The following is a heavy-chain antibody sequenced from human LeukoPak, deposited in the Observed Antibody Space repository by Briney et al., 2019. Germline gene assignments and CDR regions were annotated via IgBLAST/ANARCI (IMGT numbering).Heavy chain of an antibody. CDR2: IYSSGST. V-gene: IGHV4-4*09. CDR1: GGSISSYY. Sequence: SETLSLTCTVSGGSISSYYWSWIRQPPGKGLEWIGYIYSSGSTNDNPSLGSRVTISVDMSKNQFSLKLSSVTAADTAVYYCARHGYCSGGSCGRWFDPWGQGTLVTVSS. J-gene: IGHJ5*02. CDR3: ARHGYCSGGSCGRWFDP. D-gene: IGHD2-15*01.